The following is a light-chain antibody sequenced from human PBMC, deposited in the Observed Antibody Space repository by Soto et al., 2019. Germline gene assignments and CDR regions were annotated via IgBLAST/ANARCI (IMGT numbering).Light chain of an antibody. CDR2: VAS. J-gene: IGKJ1*01. CDR3: QKYSSATWT. Sequence: DIQMTQSPSSLSASVGDRVTITCRASQGISNYLAWYQQQPGKVPKLLIYVASTLQSGVPSRFSGSGSGTDFTLTISRLQPEDVATYYCQKYSSATWTFGQGTKVEIK. V-gene: IGKV1-27*01. CDR1: QGISNY.